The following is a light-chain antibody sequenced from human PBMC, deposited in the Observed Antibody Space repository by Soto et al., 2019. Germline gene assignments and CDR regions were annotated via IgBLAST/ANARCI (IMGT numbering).Light chain of an antibody. CDR2: KAS. V-gene: IGKV1-5*03. Sequence: DIQMTQSPSTLSASVGDRVTITCRASQSISSWLAWYQQKPRKAPKLLIYKASSLESGVPSRFRGSGSGTEFTLTISSLQADDFATYYCQQYNSYSGTFGQGTKVDIK. J-gene: IGKJ1*01. CDR3: QQYNSYSGT. CDR1: QSISSW.